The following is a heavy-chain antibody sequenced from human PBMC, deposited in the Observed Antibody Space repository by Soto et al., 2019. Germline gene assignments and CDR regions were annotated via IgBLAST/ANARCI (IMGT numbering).Heavy chain of an antibody. D-gene: IGHD6-13*01. V-gene: IGHV3-30-3*01. CDR1: GFTFSNYA. J-gene: IGHJ4*02. CDR3: ARAMGVGFEWQQLDY. CDR2: IPYDGTKE. Sequence: QVQLVESGGGVVQPGRSLRLSCAASGFTFSNYAMHWVRQAPGKGLEWVAIIPYDGTKEYYADSVQGRFTISRDSYKNTLFLQMNSLRAEDTAMYFCARAMGVGFEWQQLDYWGQGTLVTVSS.